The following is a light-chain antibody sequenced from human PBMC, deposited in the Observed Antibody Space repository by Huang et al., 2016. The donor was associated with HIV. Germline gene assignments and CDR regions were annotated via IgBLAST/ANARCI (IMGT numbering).Light chain of an antibody. CDR3: HQYHSIPLT. J-gene: IGKJ4*01. V-gene: IGKV4-1*01. Sequence: DIVMTQSPDSLAVSLGERATINCKSSQSIFYSSNNKNYVAWYQQKPGTPPKLLIYWASTRESGVPDRFSGSGSGTDFTLSISSLQAEDVAVYYCHQYHSIPLTFGGGTRVEIK. CDR1: QSIFYSSNNKNY. CDR2: WAS.